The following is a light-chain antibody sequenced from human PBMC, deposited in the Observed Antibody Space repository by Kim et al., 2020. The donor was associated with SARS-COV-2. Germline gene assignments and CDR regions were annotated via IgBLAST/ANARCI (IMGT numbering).Light chain of an antibody. J-gene: IGLJ3*02. CDR2: RNN. Sequence: QAGLTQPPSVSKVLRQTATLTCTGNGKNVGNQGATWLQQHQGHPPKLLSYRNNTRPSGISERFSASRSGNTASLTITELQPDDEADYYCSAWDSSLSVWVFGGGTKVTVL. CDR3: SAWDSSLSVWV. CDR1: GKNVGNQG. V-gene: IGLV10-54*01.